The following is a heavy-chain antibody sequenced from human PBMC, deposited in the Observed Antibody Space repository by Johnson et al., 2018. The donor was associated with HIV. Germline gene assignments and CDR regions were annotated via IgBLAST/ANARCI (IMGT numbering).Heavy chain of an antibody. CDR1: GFTFGDYA. J-gene: IGHJ3*02. CDR2: IRSKPYGGTT. Sequence: VQLVESGGGLVQPGRSLRLSCTASGFTFGDYAMTWVRQAPGKGLEWIGFIRSKPYGGTTEYAASVKGRFTISRDDSKSIAYLQMNSLKTEDTAVYYCIRDGYRDGYSGYDSGAFDIWGQGTRVTVSS. CDR3: IRDGYRDGYSGYDSGAFDI. D-gene: IGHD5-12*01. V-gene: IGHV3-49*04.